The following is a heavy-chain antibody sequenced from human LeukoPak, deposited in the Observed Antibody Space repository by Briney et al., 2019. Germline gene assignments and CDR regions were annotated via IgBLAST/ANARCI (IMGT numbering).Heavy chain of an antibody. CDR1: GGSITDYY. Sequence: PSETLSLTCALSGGSITDYYYNWVRQPPGKGLEWIGEINHTGSTTYNPSLKSRVIIAVDTSKNQFSLKLTSVTAADTAVYYCARVGDLFGAHRVRGLPPDYYYMDVWGKGTTVTVSS. J-gene: IGHJ6*03. CDR3: ARVGDLFGAHRVRGLPPDYYYMDV. CDR2: INHTGST. V-gene: IGHV4-34*01. D-gene: IGHD3-10*01.